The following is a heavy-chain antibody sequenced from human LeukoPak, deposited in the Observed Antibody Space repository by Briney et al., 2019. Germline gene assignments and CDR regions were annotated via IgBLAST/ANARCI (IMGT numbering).Heavy chain of an antibody. V-gene: IGHV1-18*01. CDR1: GYTFTSNG. D-gene: IGHD3-22*01. CDR3: ASLKNSYDSSGYLVTDAFDI. Sequence: ASVKVSCKASGYTFTSNGISWVRQAPGQGLEWMGWISAYNGNTNYEQKLQGRVTMTTDTSTSTAYLELRSLRSDDTAVYYCASLKNSYDSSGYLVTDAFDIWGQGTMVTVSS. J-gene: IGHJ3*02. CDR2: ISAYNGNT.